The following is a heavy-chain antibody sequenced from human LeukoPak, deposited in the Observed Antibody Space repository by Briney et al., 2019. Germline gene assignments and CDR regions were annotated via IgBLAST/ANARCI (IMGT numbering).Heavy chain of an antibody. Sequence: GGSLRLSCAASGFTFSSYAMSWVRQAPGKGLEWVSAISGSGSSTYYADSVKGRFAISRDNSKNTLYLQMNSLRAEDTAVYYCARELYDSSGYQDYWGQGTLVTVSS. J-gene: IGHJ4*02. CDR2: ISGSGSST. V-gene: IGHV3-23*01. D-gene: IGHD3-22*01. CDR1: GFTFSSYA. CDR3: ARELYDSSGYQDY.